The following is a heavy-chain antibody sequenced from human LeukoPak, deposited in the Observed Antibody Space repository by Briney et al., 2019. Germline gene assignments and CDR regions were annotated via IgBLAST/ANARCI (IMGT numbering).Heavy chain of an antibody. J-gene: IGHJ4*02. CDR1: GGSFSGYY. V-gene: IGHV4-34*01. CDR2: INHSGST. CDR3: ARGSVYETYSSSWYSSVPRYYFDY. Sequence: PSETLSLTCAVYGGSFSGYYWSWIRQPPGKGLEWIGEINHSGSTNYNPSLKSRVTISVDTSKNQFSLKLSSVTAADTAVYYCARGSVYETYSSSWYSSVPRYYFDYWGQGTLVTVSS. D-gene: IGHD6-13*01.